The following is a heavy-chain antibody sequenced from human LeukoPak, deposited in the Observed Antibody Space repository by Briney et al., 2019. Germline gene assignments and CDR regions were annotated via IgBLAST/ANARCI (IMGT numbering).Heavy chain of an antibody. CDR1: GGTFSSYA. D-gene: IGHD3-22*01. J-gene: IGHJ3*02. Sequence: ASVKVSCKASGGTFSSYAISWVRQAPGQGLEWMGGIIPIFGTANYAQKFQGRVTITADKSTSTAYMELSRLRSDDTAVYYCAKDYYRGAFDIWGQGTMVTVSS. CDR2: IIPIFGTA. CDR3: AKDYYRGAFDI. V-gene: IGHV1-69*06.